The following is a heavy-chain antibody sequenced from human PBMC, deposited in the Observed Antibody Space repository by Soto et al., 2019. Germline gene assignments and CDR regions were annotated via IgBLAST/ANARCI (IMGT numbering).Heavy chain of an antibody. CDR1: GGSSSSGGDY. D-gene: IGHD1-26*01. J-gene: IGHJ6*02. V-gene: IGHV4-31*03. CDR3: AKWEGLGSDFYYYAMDV. CDR2: VYHSGST. Sequence: TCTVPGGSSSSGGDYWSWIRLHPGKGLEWIGYVYHSGSTYHNPSLKSRVAMSVDTSKNQFSLKLSSVTAADTAVYYCAKWEGLGSDFYYYAMDVWGQGTSLTVS.